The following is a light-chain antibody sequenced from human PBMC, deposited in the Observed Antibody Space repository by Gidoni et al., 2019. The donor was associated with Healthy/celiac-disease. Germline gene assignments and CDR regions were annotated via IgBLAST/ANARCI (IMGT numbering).Light chain of an antibody. V-gene: IGKV2-28*01. CDR2: LAS. J-gene: IGKJ3*01. CDR1: TSLMHSNRYNY. Sequence: IVITPSPLSLPVTPGEPTSISCRSSTSLMHSNRYNYLEWYLQTPGNSPQLLSYLASNRASGVPYRVSGIGSGKDFTLKISRVEAEDVGVYYFMQARQTPFTFGHGAKVEIK. CDR3: MQARQTPFT.